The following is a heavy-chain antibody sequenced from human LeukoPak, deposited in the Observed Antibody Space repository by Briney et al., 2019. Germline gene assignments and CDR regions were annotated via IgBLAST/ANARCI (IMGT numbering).Heavy chain of an antibody. V-gene: IGHV4-4*07. CDR1: GGSNSSYY. Sequence: KSSETLSLTCTVSGGSNSSYYWGWMRPPAGKELDGIGRIYTSGSTNYNPSLQSRVTMSVATSKNQFSLKLSSVTAADTAVYYCARDRFTMVRGVICGYYYYYYMDVWGKGTTVTVSS. J-gene: IGHJ6*03. D-gene: IGHD3-10*01. CDR3: ARDRFTMVRGVICGYYYYYYMDV. CDR2: IYTSGST.